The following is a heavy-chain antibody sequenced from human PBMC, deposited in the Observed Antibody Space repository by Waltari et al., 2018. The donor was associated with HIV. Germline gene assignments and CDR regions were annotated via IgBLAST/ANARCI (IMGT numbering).Heavy chain of an antibody. J-gene: IGHJ6*02. Sequence: QVQLVQSGAEVKKPGASVKVSCKVSGYTLTKLSIHWVRQGPGKGLEWMGRFDPEDGETIYTEKFQGRVTLTEDTSADTAYMELSGLRSEDTAVYYCATPILAAAAGTGYYGLDVWGQGTTVTVSS. CDR2: FDPEDGET. CDR3: ATPILAAAAGTGYYGLDV. V-gene: IGHV1-24*01. D-gene: IGHD6-13*01. CDR1: GYTLTKLS.